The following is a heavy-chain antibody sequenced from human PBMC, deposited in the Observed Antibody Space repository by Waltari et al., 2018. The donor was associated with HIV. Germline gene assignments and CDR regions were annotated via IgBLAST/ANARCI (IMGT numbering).Heavy chain of an antibody. CDR1: GFTLSFSSYT. J-gene: IGHJ3*02. D-gene: IGHD4-4*01. V-gene: IGHV3-21*02. CDR2: ISRSGSFI. Sequence: QLVESGGGLVQRGGSLRLSCGASGFTLSFSSYTLNWVRQAPGKGLEWVSSISRSGSFIYSADAVKGRFTISRDNAKNSLYLQMNSLRTEDTAVYYCAREDYSGYVGHGLDIWGQGTMVTVSS. CDR3: AREDYSGYVGHGLDI.